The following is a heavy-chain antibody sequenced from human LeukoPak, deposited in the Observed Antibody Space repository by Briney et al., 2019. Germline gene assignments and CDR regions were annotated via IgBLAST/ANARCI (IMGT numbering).Heavy chain of an antibody. CDR3: ARHRGYYDTKPLDI. V-gene: IGHV4-39*01. J-gene: IGHJ3*02. D-gene: IGHD3-22*01. Sequence: SETLSLTCTVSGGSISSISYYWGWIRQPPGKGLEWIGSIYYSGSTYYNPSLKSRITISVDTSKNQFSLKLYSVTAADTAVFYCARHRGYYDTKPLDIWGQGTMVTVSS. CDR1: GGSISSISYY. CDR2: IYYSGST.